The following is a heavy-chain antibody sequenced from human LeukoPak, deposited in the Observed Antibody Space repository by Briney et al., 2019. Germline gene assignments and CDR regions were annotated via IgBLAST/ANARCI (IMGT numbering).Heavy chain of an antibody. CDR3: TRGDYSDYLDY. CDR1: GFIFAEYA. V-gene: IGHV3-49*04. D-gene: IGHD4-11*01. Sequence: GRSLRLSCTASGFIFAEYAMSWVRQAPGKGLEWVSFIRSNTYGGTTEYAASVKGRFTISRDDSKSIAYLQMNSLKTEDTAMYYCTRGDYSDYLDYWGQGTLVTVSS. J-gene: IGHJ4*02. CDR2: IRSNTYGGTT.